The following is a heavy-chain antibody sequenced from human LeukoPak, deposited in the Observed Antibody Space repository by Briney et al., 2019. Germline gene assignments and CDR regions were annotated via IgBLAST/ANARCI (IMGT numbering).Heavy chain of an antibody. CDR2: IYYSGST. CDR1: GGSISSYY. J-gene: IGHJ3*02. D-gene: IGHD4-23*01. V-gene: IGHV4-59*07. CDR3: ARHRRGNSDAFDI. Sequence: SDTLSLTCTVSGGSISSYYWSWIRQPPGKGLEWSGYIYYSGSTNYNPSLKSRVTISVDTSKNQFSLKLSSVTAADTAVYYCARHRRGNSDAFDIWGQGTIVTVSS.